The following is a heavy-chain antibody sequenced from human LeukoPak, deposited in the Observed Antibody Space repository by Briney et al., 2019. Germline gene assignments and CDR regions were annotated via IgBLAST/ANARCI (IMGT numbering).Heavy chain of an antibody. Sequence: GESLKISCKSSGYVFTTYWIGWVRQLPGKGLEWVGIIFPGDSDTIYSPSFQGQVTISADYSINTAYLHWSSLRASDTAIYYCARLNTNVPDYWGQGTLVTVSS. CDR2: IFPGDSDT. V-gene: IGHV5-51*01. CDR1: GYVFTTYW. CDR3: ARLNTNVPDY. J-gene: IGHJ4*02. D-gene: IGHD2-8*01.